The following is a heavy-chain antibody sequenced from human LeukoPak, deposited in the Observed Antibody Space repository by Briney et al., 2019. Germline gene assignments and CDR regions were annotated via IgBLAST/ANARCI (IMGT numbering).Heavy chain of an antibody. D-gene: IGHD5-18*01. V-gene: IGHV3-23*01. Sequence: PGGSLRLSCAASGFTFSSYAMSWVRQAPGKGLEWVSAISGSGSSTYYADSVKGRFTISRDNSKNTLYLQMNSPRAEDTAVYYCAKSGGIQLWSPVGDYWGQGTLVTVSS. CDR2: ISGSGSST. CDR3: AKSGGIQLWSPVGDY. J-gene: IGHJ4*02. CDR1: GFTFSSYA.